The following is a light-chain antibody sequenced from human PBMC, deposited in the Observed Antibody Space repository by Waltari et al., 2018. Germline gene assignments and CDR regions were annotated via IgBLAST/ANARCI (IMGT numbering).Light chain of an antibody. Sequence: EIVMTQAPVTLSVSPGERATLFCRASQSVSSNLAWYQQKPGRGPRLLIYGASLRATGIPARFTGSGSGTEFTLTISRLQSEDFAVYFCQHYNNRPLTFGGGTKVEI. CDR1: QSVSSN. CDR2: GAS. V-gene: IGKV3-15*01. CDR3: QHYNNRPLT. J-gene: IGKJ4*01.